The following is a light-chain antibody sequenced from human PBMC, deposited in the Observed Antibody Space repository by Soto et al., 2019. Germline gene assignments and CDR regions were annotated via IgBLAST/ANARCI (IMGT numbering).Light chain of an antibody. Sequence: QSALTQPRSVSGSPGQSVTISCTGTNSDVGGYNYVSWYQQHPGKAPKLMIYDVSKRPSGVPDRFSGSKSGSTASLTISGLQPEDEADYYCCSYAGSYTYVVFGGGTKVTVL. CDR2: DVS. CDR3: CSYAGSYTYVV. CDR1: NSDVGGYNY. J-gene: IGLJ2*01. V-gene: IGLV2-11*01.